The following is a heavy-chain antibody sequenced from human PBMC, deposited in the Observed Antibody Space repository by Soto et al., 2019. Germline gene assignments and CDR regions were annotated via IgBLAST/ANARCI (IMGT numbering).Heavy chain of an antibody. V-gene: IGHV4-59*01. CDR2: IYDSGST. CDR3: ARVWGGAFDI. CDR1: GGSIRSYY. J-gene: IGHJ3*02. Sequence: SETLSLTCTVAGGSIRSYYWSWIRQPPGKGLEWIGYIYDSGSTNYNPSLKSRVTISVDTSKNQFSLKLSSVTAADTAVYYCARVWGGAFDIWGQGTMVTVSS. D-gene: IGHD3-10*01.